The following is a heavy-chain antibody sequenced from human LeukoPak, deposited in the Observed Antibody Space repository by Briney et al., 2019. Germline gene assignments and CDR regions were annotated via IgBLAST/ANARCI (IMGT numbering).Heavy chain of an antibody. V-gene: IGHV1-2*02. CDR3: ATLYGDYVASDY. CDR1: GYTFTRYY. D-gene: IGHD4-17*01. CDR2: INPNSGGT. Sequence: ASVKVSCKASGYTFTRYYIHWVRQAPGQGLEWMGWINPNSGGTNYGQKVQGRVTMTRDTSISTAYMDLSRLTSDDTAVYYCATLYGDYVASDYWGQGTLVTVSS. J-gene: IGHJ4*02.